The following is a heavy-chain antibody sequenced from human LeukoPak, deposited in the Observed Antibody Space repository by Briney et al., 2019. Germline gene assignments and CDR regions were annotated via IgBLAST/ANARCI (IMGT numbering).Heavy chain of an antibody. CDR2: ISRSGSTK. D-gene: IGHD4-17*01. CDR1: GFTFSSYE. CDR3: ASSDYGAFDY. V-gene: IGHV3-48*03. J-gene: IGHJ4*02. Sequence: LPGGSLRLSCAASGFTFSSYEMNWVRQAPGKWISDISRSGSTKYYADSVKGRFTISRDNAKNSLYLQMNSLRAEDTAVYYCASSDYGAFDYWGQGTLVTVSS.